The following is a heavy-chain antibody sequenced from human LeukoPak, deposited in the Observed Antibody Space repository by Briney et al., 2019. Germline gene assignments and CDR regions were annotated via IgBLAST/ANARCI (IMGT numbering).Heavy chain of an antibody. D-gene: IGHD3-9*01. CDR2: ISSYNGNT. CDR3: ARGGWVHYDILTGYYDY. CDR1: GYTFSSYG. J-gene: IGHJ4*02. V-gene: IGHV1-18*04. Sequence: ASVKVSCKASGYTFSSYGITWVRQAPGQGLEWMGWISSYNGNTKYARSLQGRVTMTTDTSTGTAYMELRSLRSDDTAVYYCARGGWVHYDILTGYYDYWGQGTPVTVSS.